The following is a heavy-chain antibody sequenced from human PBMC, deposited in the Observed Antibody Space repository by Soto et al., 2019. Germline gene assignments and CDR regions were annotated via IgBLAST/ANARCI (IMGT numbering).Heavy chain of an antibody. J-gene: IGHJ4*02. D-gene: IGHD3-22*01. Sequence: QVQLVESGGGVVQPGRSLRLSCAASGFSFSNYGMHWVRQAPGEGLEWVAVISYDGSNKYYADSVKGRLTISRDNSKNTLYLQMSTLRPDDTAVYYCAKEFSSGYYYVFDYWGQGTLVTVSS. CDR1: GFSFSNYG. CDR2: ISYDGSNK. V-gene: IGHV3-30*18. CDR3: AKEFSSGYYYVFDY.